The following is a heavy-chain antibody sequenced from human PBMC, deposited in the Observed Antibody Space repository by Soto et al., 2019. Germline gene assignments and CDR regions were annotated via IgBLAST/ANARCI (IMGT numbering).Heavy chain of an antibody. D-gene: IGHD2-2*01. V-gene: IGHV1-2*04. CDR1: GYTFTGYC. CDR2: INPNSGGT. Sequence: ASVKVSCKASGYTFTGYCMHWVRQAPGQGLGWMGWINPNSGGTNYAQKFQGWVTMTRDTSISTAYMELSRLRSDDTAVYYCAREFNSCSSPSCHQDNWFDPWGQGTLVTVSS. J-gene: IGHJ5*02. CDR3: AREFNSCSSPSCHQDNWFDP.